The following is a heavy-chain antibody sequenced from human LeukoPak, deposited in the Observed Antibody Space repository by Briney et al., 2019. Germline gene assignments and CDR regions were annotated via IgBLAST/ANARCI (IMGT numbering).Heavy chain of an antibody. V-gene: IGHV3-15*01. CDR3: IRGGSYLGLYFDC. D-gene: IGHD1-26*01. J-gene: IGHJ4*02. CDR1: GFTFSNAW. CDR2: IKSKTDGGTT. Sequence: PGGSLRLSCAASGFTFSNAWMSWVRQAPGKGLEWVGRIKSKTDGGTTDYAGPVKGRFSISRDDSKNTLYLLMTSLNTEDTAVYYCIRGGSYLGLYFDCWGQGTLVTVSS.